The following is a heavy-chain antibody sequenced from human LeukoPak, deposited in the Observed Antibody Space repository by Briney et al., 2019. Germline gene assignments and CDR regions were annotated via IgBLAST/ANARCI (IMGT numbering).Heavy chain of an antibody. Sequence: ASVKVSCKASGYTFTSYGISWVRQAPGQGLEWMGWISAYNGNTNYAQKLQGRVTITTETSTSTAYMELRSLRSDDTAVYYCARELRDYDFWSGKDYYYGMDVWGQGTTVTVSS. D-gene: IGHD3-3*01. J-gene: IGHJ6*02. CDR3: ARELRDYDFWSGKDYYYGMDV. CDR1: GYTFTSYG. V-gene: IGHV1-18*01. CDR2: ISAYNGNT.